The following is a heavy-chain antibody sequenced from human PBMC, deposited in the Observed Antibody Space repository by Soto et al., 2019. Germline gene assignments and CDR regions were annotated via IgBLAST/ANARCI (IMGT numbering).Heavy chain of an antibody. CDR2: IYHSGST. D-gene: IGHD2-15*01. Sequence: QLQLQESGSGLVKPSQTLSLTCAVSGGSISSGGYSWSWIRQPPGKGLEWIGYIYHSGSTYYNPSLESRATMSVDRSKHQFSLKLSSVTAADTAVYYCARGQVVAAQHWGQGTLVTVSS. V-gene: IGHV4-30-2*01. CDR3: ARGQVVAAQH. J-gene: IGHJ4*02. CDR1: GGSISSGGYS.